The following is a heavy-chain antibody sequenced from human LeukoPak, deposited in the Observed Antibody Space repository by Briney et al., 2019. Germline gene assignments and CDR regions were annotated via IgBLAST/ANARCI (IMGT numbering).Heavy chain of an antibody. V-gene: IGHV5-51*01. J-gene: IGHJ4*02. D-gene: IGHD3-22*01. CDR3: ARLDDTSGYYTHFDY. CDR1: GYNFTNYW. Sequence: GESLKISCKGSGYNFTNYWIGWVRQMPGKGLEWMGIIYPGDSDTRYSPSFQGQVTISVDKSINTAYLQWSSLKASDTAMYYCARLDDTSGYYTHFDYWGQGTLVTVSS. CDR2: IYPGDSDT.